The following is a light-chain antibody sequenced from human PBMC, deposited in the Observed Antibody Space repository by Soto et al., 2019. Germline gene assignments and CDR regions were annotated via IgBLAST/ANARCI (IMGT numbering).Light chain of an antibody. CDR3: AAGDDSQDGRDV. CDR1: SSNIGSNT. V-gene: IGLV1-44*01. CDR2: SNN. Sequence: QSVLTQPPSASGTPGQRITTSCSGSSSNIGSNTVNWYQQLPGTAPKLLIYSNNQRPSGVPDRFSGSKSGTSASLAISGLQSEDEAVYYCAAGDDSQDGRDVIAPGIKVNV. J-gene: IGLJ1*01.